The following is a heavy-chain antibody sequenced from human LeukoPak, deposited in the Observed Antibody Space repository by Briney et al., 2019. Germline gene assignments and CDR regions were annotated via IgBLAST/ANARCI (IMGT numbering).Heavy chain of an antibody. CDR2: IYSGGTT. CDR1: GFSVNSNY. CDR3: ARGSRDCGGDCSNDY. V-gene: IGHV3-53*01. D-gene: IGHD2-21*02. Sequence: GGSLRLSCAASGFSVNSNYMSWVRQAPGKGLEWVSVIYSGGTTYYADSVKGRFTISRDNSKNTLYLQMNSLRAEDTAVYYCARGSRDCGGDCSNDYWGQGTLVTVSS. J-gene: IGHJ4*02.